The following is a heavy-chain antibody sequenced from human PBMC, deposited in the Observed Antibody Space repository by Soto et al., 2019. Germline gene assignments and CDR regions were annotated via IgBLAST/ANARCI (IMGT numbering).Heavy chain of an antibody. CDR3: ARDEKELLDYFDY. V-gene: IGHV3-30-3*01. J-gene: IGHJ4*02. Sequence: QVQLVESGGGVVQPGRSLRLSCAASGFTFSSYAMHWVRQAPGKRLEWVAVISYDGSNKYYADSVKGRFTISRDNSKNTLYLQMNSLRAEDTAVYYCARDEKELLDYFDYWVQGTLVTVSS. CDR1: GFTFSSYA. CDR2: ISYDGSNK. D-gene: IGHD1-7*01.